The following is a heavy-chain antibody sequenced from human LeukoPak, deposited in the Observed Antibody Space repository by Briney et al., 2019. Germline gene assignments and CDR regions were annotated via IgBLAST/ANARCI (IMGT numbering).Heavy chain of an antibody. CDR1: GFTFSSYW. Sequence: GGSLRLSCAASGFTFSSYWMNWVRQAPGKGLVWVSRIHPDGKNTAYAESVKGRFTISRDNARNTLFLQMNSLRAEDAAAYYCASYVDTVRYDAFDVWGQGTVVTVSS. CDR2: IHPDGKNT. CDR3: ASYVDTVRYDAFDV. V-gene: IGHV3-74*01. J-gene: IGHJ3*01. D-gene: IGHD5-18*01.